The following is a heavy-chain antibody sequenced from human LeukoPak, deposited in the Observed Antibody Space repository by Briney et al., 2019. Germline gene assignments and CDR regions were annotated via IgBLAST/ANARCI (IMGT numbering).Heavy chain of an antibody. Sequence: GGSLRLSCTTSGFTFGDYAMSWFRQAPGKGLEWVGFIRSKAYGGTTEYAASVKGRFTISRDDSKSIAYLQMNTLKTEDTAVYYCTSHSSSYHRIYMDVWGKGTTVTVSS. CDR3: TSHSSSYHRIYMDV. CDR1: GFTFGDYA. V-gene: IGHV3-49*03. D-gene: IGHD6-13*01. CDR2: IRSKAYGGTT. J-gene: IGHJ6*03.